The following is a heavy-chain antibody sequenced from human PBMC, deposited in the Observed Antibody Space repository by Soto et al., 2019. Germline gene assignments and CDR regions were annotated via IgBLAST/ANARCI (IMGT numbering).Heavy chain of an antibody. CDR2: TDPSDSYT. J-gene: IGHJ2*01. V-gene: IGHV5-10-1*01. D-gene: IGHD2-21*02. CDR3: ARIYGGDSDWYFEL. Sequence: PGESLKISCKCSGYSFTSYWISWVRQMPGNGLEWMGRTDPSDSYTNYSPSFQGHVTISADKSISTAYLQWSSLKSSDTAMYYCARIYGGDSDWYFELWGRGTQVTVSS. CDR1: GYSFTSYW.